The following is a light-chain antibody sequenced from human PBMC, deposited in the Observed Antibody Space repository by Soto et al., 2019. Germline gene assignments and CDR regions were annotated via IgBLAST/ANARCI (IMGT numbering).Light chain of an antibody. CDR2: GAS. Sequence: IETTQPRPSLSASXXDRLXITGRESEGSGNALGWYQQKPGKTPKXXIYGASNLQSVVPPRFSGSGAGTDFTLAISSLQPEDSATYYCLQDINYPWTFGQGTKVDIK. J-gene: IGKJ1*01. CDR3: LQDINYPWT. V-gene: IGKV1-6*01. CDR1: EGSGNA.